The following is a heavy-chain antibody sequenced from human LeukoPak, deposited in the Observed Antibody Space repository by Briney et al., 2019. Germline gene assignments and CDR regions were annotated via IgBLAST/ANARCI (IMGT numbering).Heavy chain of an antibody. J-gene: IGHJ6*02. CDR2: ISAYNGNT. Sequence: ASVKVSCKASGYTXTSYGISWVRQAPGQGLEWMGWISAYNGNTNYAQKLQGRVTMTTDTSTSTAYMELRSLRSDDTAVYYCARLGMVRGVINYYYGMDVWGQGTTVTVSS. V-gene: IGHV1-18*01. CDR3: ARLGMVRGVINYYYGMDV. CDR1: GYTXTSYG. D-gene: IGHD3-10*01.